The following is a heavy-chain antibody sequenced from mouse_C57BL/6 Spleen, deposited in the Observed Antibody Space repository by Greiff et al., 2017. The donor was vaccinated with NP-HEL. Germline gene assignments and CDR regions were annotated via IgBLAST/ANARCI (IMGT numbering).Heavy chain of an antibody. J-gene: IGHJ1*03. CDR2: IYPAGGYT. Sequence: VQLQEPGAELVRPGTSVKMSCKASGYTFTNYWIGWAKQRPGHGLEWIGDIYPAGGYTNYNEKFKGKATLTADKSSSTAYMQLSSLTSEHSAVAYYARGPSKSYRNFDVWGTGTTLTVSS. CDR1: GYTFTNYW. CDR3: ARGPSKSYRNFDV. V-gene: IGHV1-63*01.